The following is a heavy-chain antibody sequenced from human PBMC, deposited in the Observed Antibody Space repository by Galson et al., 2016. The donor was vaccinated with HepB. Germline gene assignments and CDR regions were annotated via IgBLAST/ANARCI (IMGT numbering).Heavy chain of an antibody. CDR2: IPDNGDAT. J-gene: IGHJ5*01. Sequence: SLRLSCAASGFTFRSYALNWVRQRPERGLAWVSSIPDNGDATYYAGSVEGRFTISRDNSKNTLYLQMNSLRAADTAPYYCAKDFGVGPNNWFDSWGQGTLVTVSS. CDR3: AKDFGVGPNNWFDS. V-gene: IGHV3-23*01. D-gene: IGHD3-3*01. CDR1: GFTFRSYA.